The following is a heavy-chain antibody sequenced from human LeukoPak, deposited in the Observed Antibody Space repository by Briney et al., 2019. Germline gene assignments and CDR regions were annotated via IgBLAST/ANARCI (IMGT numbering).Heavy chain of an antibody. CDR3: ATSWGPDTSAFRWGRDGMDV. J-gene: IGHJ6*02. CDR1: GFTFSSYS. Sequence: GGSLRLSCAASGFTFSSYSMNWVRQAPGKGLEWVSYISSSSTIYYADSVKGRFTISRDNAKNSLYLQMNSLRAEDTAVYYCATSWGPDTSAFRWGRDGMDVWGQGTTVIVS. D-gene: IGHD3-16*01. CDR2: ISSSSTI. V-gene: IGHV3-48*01.